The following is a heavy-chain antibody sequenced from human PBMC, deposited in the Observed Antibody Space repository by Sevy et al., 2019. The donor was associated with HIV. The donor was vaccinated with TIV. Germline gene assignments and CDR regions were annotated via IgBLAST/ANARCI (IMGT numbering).Heavy chain of an antibody. Sequence: GGSLRLSCAASGFTFSSYCRHWVRQPPGKGLEWVANIKQDGSEKYYVDSVKGRLTISRDNAKNSLYLQMNSLRPEETAVYYCGRAMDVWGQGTTVTVSS. CDR3: GRAMDV. J-gene: IGHJ6*02. CDR1: GFTFSSYC. CDR2: IKQDGSEK. V-gene: IGHV3-7*01.